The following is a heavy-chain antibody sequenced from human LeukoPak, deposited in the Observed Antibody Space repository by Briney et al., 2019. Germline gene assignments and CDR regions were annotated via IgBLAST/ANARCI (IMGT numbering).Heavy chain of an antibody. CDR1: GFTFSSYW. Sequence: GGSLRLSCAASGFTFSSYWMSWVRQAPGKGLEWVANIKQDGSEKYYVDSVKGRFTISRDNAKNSLYLQMNSLRAEDTAVYYCARAVRYFDYLLGPPDYWGQGTLVTVSS. V-gene: IGHV3-7*01. CDR3: ARAVRYFDYLLGPPDY. CDR2: IKQDGSEK. D-gene: IGHD3-9*01. J-gene: IGHJ4*02.